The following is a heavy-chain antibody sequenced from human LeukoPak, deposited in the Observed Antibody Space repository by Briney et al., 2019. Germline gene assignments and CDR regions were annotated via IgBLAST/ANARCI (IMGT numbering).Heavy chain of an antibody. CDR1: GYTFTGYY. D-gene: IGHD1-1*01. V-gene: IGHV1-2*02. J-gene: IGHJ6*03. CDR3: AIQSNWNDVYYYYYYMDV. Sequence: ASVKVSCKASGYTFTGYYMHWVRQAPGQGLEWMGWINPNSGGTNYAQKFQGRVTMTRDTSISTAYMELSRLRSDDTAVYYCAIQSNWNDVYYYYYYMDVWGKGTTVTVSS. CDR2: INPNSGGT.